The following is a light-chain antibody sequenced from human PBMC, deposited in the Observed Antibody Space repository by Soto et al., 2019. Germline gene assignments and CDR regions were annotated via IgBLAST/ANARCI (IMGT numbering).Light chain of an antibody. CDR2: GAS. J-gene: IGKJ1*01. Sequence: EIVLTQSPGTLSLSPGEGGTLSCRASQSVCSRCLAWYQQKPGQAPRLLNFGASSRTTGIPDTFSGSGSGTDFTLTISRLEPEDSAVYYCQHYGSTPWTFGQGTKVEI. V-gene: IGKV3-20*01. CDR1: QSVCSRC. CDR3: QHYGSTPWT.